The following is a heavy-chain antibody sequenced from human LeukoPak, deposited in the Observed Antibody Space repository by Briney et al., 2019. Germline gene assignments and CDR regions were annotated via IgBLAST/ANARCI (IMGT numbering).Heavy chain of an antibody. J-gene: IGHJ3*02. CDR2: IFYSGST. CDR1: GGSISTYY. V-gene: IGHV4-59*01. CDR3: AREGSGRAFDI. Sequence: SETLSLTCTVSGGSISTYYWSWIRQPPGKGLEWIGYIFYSGSTNYNPSLRSRVTISVDTSKNQFSLKMTSVTAADTAVYYCAREGSGRAFDIWGQGTMVTVSS. D-gene: IGHD3-3*01.